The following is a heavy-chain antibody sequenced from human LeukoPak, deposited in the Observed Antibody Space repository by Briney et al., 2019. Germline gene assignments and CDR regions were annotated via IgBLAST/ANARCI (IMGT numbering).Heavy chain of an antibody. CDR1: GGSISSYY. CDR2: IYYSGNT. D-gene: IGHD6-6*01. CDR3: ARHPASSIAAPFDY. J-gene: IGHJ4*02. V-gene: IGHV4-59*08. Sequence: PSETLSLTCTVSGGSISSYYWNWIRQPPGKGLEWIGYIYYSGNTNYNPSLKSRVTISVDTSKNQFSLKLSSVTAADTAVYYCARHPASSIAAPFDYWGQGTLVTVSS.